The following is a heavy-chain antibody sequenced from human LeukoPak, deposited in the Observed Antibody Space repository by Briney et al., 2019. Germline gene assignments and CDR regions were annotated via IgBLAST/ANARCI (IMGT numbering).Heavy chain of an antibody. V-gene: IGHV4-4*02. J-gene: IGHJ4*02. Sequence: PSETLSLTCAVSGGSISSSNWWSWVRQPPGKGLEWTGEIYHSGSTNYNPSLKSRVTISVDKSKNQFSLKLSSVTAADTAVYYCAREADYYDSSGHGSDYFDYWGQGTLVTVSS. CDR2: IYHSGST. CDR1: GGSISSSNW. D-gene: IGHD3-22*01. CDR3: AREADYYDSSGHGSDYFDY.